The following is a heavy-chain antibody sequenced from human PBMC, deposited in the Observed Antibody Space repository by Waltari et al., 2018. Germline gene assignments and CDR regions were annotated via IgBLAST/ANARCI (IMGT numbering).Heavy chain of an antibody. CDR2: ISNDGTDK. CDR1: GFPVISFG. CDR3: AKGLWELPPYYYYVMDV. Sequence: VPLVEYGGCVVQPGGSLRLSCPASGFPVISFGTHLVSQAPGKGLEWVALISNDGTDKYYGDSVKGRFTISRDNSKNTLHLQMNTLRAEDTAVYYCAKGLWELPPYYYYVMDVWGQGTTVTVSS. D-gene: IGHD1-7*01. J-gene: IGHJ6*02. V-gene: IGHV3-30*18.